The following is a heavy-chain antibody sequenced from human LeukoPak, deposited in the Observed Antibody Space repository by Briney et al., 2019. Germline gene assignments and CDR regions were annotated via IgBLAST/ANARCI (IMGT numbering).Heavy chain of an antibody. CDR2: INPNSGGT. D-gene: IGHD4-11*01. CDR1: GYTFTGYY. V-gene: IGHV1-2*04. Sequence: ASVKVSCKASGYTFTGYYMHWVRQAPGQGLEWMGWINPNSGGTNYAQKFQGWVTMTRDTSISTAYMELSRLRSDDTAVYYCARVATTVKRLDFDYWGQGTLVTVSS. J-gene: IGHJ4*02. CDR3: ARVATTVKRLDFDY.